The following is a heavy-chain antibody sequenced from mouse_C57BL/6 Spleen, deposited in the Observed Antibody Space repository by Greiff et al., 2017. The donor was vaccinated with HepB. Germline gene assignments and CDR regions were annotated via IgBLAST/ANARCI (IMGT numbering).Heavy chain of an antibody. J-gene: IGHJ2*01. D-gene: IGHD4-1*01. V-gene: IGHV1-54*01. Sequence: VKLMESGAELVRPGTSVKVSCKASGYAFTNYLIEWVKQRPGQGLEWIGVINPGSGGTNYNEKFKGKATLTADKSSSTAYMQLSSLTSEDSAVYFCARSLTGTFGYWGQGTTLTVSS. CDR2: INPGSGGT. CDR3: ARSLTGTFGY. CDR1: GYAFTNYL.